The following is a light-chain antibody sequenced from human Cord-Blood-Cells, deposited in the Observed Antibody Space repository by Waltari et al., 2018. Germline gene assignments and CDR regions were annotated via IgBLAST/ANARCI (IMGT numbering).Light chain of an antibody. V-gene: IGKV1-8*01. Sequence: AIRMTQSPSSFSASTGDRVTITCRASQGISSYLAWYQQKPGKAPKLLIYAASTLQSGVPSSFSGSGSGTDFTLTISCLQSEDFATYYCQQYYSDPRTFGGGTKVEIK. J-gene: IGKJ4*01. CDR1: QGISSY. CDR2: AAS. CDR3: QQYYSDPRT.